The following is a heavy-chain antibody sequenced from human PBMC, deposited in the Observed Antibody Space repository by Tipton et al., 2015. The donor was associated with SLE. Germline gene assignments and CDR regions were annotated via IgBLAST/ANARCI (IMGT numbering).Heavy chain of an antibody. J-gene: IGHJ3*01. CDR2: IKSKTAGGTT. Sequence: GSLRLSCTASGFSFSNAWMSWVRQAAGKGLEWAGRIKSKTAGGTTDYAAPVKGRFSISRDDSKDTLYLQMDSLKTEDTAVYYCTTGRTLWGQGTLVSVSS. CDR3: TTGRTL. D-gene: IGHD3/OR15-3a*01. V-gene: IGHV3-15*01. CDR1: GFSFSNAW.